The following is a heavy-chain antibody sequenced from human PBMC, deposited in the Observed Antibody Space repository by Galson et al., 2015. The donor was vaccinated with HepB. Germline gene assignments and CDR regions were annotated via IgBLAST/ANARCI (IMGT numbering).Heavy chain of an antibody. V-gene: IGHV6-1*01. CDR2: TYYRSKWYN. D-gene: IGHD3-22*01. CDR1: GDSVSSSTAA. Sequence: CAISGDSVSSSTAAWNWIRQSPSRGLEWLGRTYYRSKWYNNYAVSVKSRITINPDTSKNQFSLQLSSVTPDDTAVYYCARDSFYDNTGYPVPRNFGVDVWGKGTAVTGPS. J-gene: IGHJ6*04. CDR3: ARDSFYDNTGYPVPRNFGVDV.